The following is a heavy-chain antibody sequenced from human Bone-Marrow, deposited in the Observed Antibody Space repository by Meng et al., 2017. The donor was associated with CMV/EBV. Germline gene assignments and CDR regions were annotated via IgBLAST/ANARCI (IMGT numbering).Heavy chain of an antibody. CDR3: ARAVKDQQQWLKGPLKKWIDH. V-gene: IGHV4-4*02. J-gene: IGHJ5*02. CDR2: IYHSGST. Sequence: SETLSLTCVASGFTFSTYWMSWVRQPPGKGLEWIGEIYHSGSTNYNPSLKSRVTISVDKSKNQFSLKLSSVTAADTDVYYCARAVKDQQQWLKGPLKKWIDHWGQGTLVTVSS. D-gene: IGHD6-19*01. CDR1: GFTFSTYW.